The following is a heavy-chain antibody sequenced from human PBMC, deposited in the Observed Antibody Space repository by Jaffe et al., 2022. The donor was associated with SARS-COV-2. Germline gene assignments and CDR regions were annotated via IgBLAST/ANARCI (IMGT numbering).Heavy chain of an antibody. CDR3: AREGYISGFDL. CDR1: GFSLSHYW. CDR2: IEQNAGEI. D-gene: IGHD6-19*01. Sequence: EVQLVESGGGLVQPGGSLRLSCTVSGFSLSHYWMTWVRQAPGKGLEWVAIIEQNAGEIFYAESVKGRFTISRDNAKNSLYLQMNSLRVEDTAIYFCAREGYISGFDLWGQGTLATV. J-gene: IGHJ5*02. V-gene: IGHV3-7*01.